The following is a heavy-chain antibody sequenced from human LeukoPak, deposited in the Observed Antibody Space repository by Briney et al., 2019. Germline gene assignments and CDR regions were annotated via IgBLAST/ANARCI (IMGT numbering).Heavy chain of an antibody. CDR3: ARDGDGDGYNFDY. V-gene: IGHV1-2*02. D-gene: IGHD5-24*01. J-gene: IGHJ4*02. CDR2: INPNSGGT. CDR1: GYTFTGYY. Sequence: ASVKVSCKASGYTFTGYYMHWVRQAPGQGLEWMGWINPNSGGTNYAQKFQGRVTMTRDTSISTAYMELSRLRSDDTAVYYCARDGDGDGYNFDYWGQGTPVTVSS.